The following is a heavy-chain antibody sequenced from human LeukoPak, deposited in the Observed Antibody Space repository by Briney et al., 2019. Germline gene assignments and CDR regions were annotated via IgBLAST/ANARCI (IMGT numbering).Heavy chain of an antibody. J-gene: IGHJ4*02. Sequence: PGGSLRLSCSASGFSFSNCSMHWVRQAPGKGLEYVSAISNNGGHTNYADSVKGRFTISRDNSKTTLYLQMSSLRAEDTAVYYCVKATVTSSYFDYFDSWGQGTRVTVSS. CDR2: ISNNGGHT. CDR3: VKATVTSSYFDYFDS. CDR1: GFSFSNCS. V-gene: IGHV3-64D*09. D-gene: IGHD4-17*01.